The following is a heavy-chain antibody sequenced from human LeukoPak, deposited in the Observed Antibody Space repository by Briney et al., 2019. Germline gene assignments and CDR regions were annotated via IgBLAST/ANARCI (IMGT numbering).Heavy chain of an antibody. CDR1: GGTFSSYA. D-gene: IGHD3-10*01. J-gene: IGHJ4*02. CDR3: ARVQGYYGSGPDY. Sequence: AAVKVSCKASGGTFSSYAISWVRQAPGKGLEWMGGIIPSFGTANYAQKLQGRVTITADESTSKAYMELSSLISEDTAVYDCARVQGYYGSGPDYWGQGTLVSVSS. CDR2: IIPSFGTA. V-gene: IGHV1-69*13.